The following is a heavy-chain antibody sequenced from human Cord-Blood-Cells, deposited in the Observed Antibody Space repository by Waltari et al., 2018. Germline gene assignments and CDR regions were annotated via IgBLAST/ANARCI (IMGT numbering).Heavy chain of an antibody. CDR1: GYSISSGYY. CDR3: ARPSNWYFDL. J-gene: IGHJ2*01. V-gene: IGHV4-38-2*02. CDR2: IYHRGGT. Sequence: QVQLQESGPGLVKPSETLSLTCTVSGYSISSGYYWGWIRQPPGKGLEWIGSIYHRGGTYYNPSLKSRVTISVATSKNQFSLKLSSVTAADTAVYYCARPSNWYFDLWGRGTLVTVSS.